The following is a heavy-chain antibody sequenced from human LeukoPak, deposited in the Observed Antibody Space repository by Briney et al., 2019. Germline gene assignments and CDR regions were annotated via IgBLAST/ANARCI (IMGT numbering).Heavy chain of an antibody. Sequence: GGSLRLSCAASGFTVSSNYMSWVRQAPGKGLEWVSVIYSGGSTYYADSVKGRFTISRDNAKNSLYLQMNSLRAEDMALYYCAKGITIFGVVIGDAFDIWGQGTMVTVSS. CDR2: IYSGGST. J-gene: IGHJ3*02. D-gene: IGHD3-3*01. V-gene: IGHV3-53*05. CDR1: GFTVSSNY. CDR3: AKGITIFGVVIGDAFDI.